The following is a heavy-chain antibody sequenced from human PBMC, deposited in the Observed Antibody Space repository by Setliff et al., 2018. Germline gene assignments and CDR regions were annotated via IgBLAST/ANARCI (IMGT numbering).Heavy chain of an antibody. Sequence: GESLKISCAASGFTFSNYAMHWVRQAPGKGLEWVAVITYDGSNKFYADSVKGRFTISRDISKNTLYLQMNNLRPDDTAVYYCARSRYTSRWYEMSAMDVWGKGTTVTVSS. D-gene: IGHD6-13*01. CDR1: GFTFSNYA. CDR3: ARSRYTSRWYEMSAMDV. CDR2: ITYDGSNK. V-gene: IGHV3-30*01. J-gene: IGHJ6*03.